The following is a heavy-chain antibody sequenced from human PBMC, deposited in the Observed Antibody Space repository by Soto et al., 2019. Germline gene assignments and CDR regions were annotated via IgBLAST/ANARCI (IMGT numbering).Heavy chain of an antibody. J-gene: IGHJ5*02. CDR1: GASMNSYH. D-gene: IGHD6-13*01. Sequence: SETLSLTCTVSGASMNSYHWSWIRQPAGKGLEWIGHIHSSGSTNYNPSLKSRVTMSVDTSKNQFSLRLMSLTAADTAVYYCARDQGVAAAGIIWFDPWGQGSLVTVSS. CDR3: ARDQGVAAAGIIWFDP. V-gene: IGHV4-4*07. CDR2: IHSSGST.